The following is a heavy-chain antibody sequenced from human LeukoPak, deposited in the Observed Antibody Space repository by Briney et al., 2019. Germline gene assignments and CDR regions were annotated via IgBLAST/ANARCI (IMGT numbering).Heavy chain of an antibody. CDR2: ISYDGSNK. J-gene: IGHJ4*02. D-gene: IGHD1-20*01. V-gene: IGHV3-30*18. CDR1: RFTFSNYG. CDR3: AKTGNYNWNGFDY. Sequence: SGGSLRLSCAASRFTFSNYGMHWVRQAPGKGLEWVAIISYDGSNKCYADSVKGRFTISRDNSKNTLYLQMNSLRVEDSAVYYCAKTGNYNWNGFDYWGQGTLVTVSS.